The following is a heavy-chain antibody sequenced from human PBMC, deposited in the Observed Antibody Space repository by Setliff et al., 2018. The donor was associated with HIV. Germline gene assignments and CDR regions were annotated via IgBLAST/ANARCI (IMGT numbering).Heavy chain of an antibody. D-gene: IGHD3-22*01. J-gene: IGHJ4*02. Sequence: SETLSLTCTVSGGSISSYYWCWIRQSPGKGLEWIGYIYYSGSTNYNPSLKSRVTISVDTSKNQFSLKLSSVTAADTAVYYCARASTRIGYDSSGYPFDYWGQGTLVTVSS. CDR2: IYYSGST. V-gene: IGHV4-59*01. CDR1: GGSISSYY. CDR3: ARASTRIGYDSSGYPFDY.